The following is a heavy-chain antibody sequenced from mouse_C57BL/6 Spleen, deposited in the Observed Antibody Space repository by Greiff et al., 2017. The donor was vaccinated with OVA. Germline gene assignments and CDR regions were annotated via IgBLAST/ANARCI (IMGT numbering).Heavy chain of an antibody. CDR1: GYAFSSYW. Sequence: VQLQQSGPELVKPGASVKISCKASGYAFSSYWMNWVKQRPGKGLEWIGQIYPGDGDTNYNGKFKGKATLTADKSSSTAYMQLSSLTSEDSAVYFCASSQNGIYAMDYWGQGTSVTVSS. D-gene: IGHD4-1*01. J-gene: IGHJ4*01. V-gene: IGHV1-80*01. CDR2: IYPGDGDT. CDR3: ASSQNGIYAMDY.